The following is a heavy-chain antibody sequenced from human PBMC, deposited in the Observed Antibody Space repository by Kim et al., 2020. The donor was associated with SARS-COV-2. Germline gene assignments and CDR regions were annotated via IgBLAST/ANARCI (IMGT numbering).Heavy chain of an antibody. Sequence: SVKVSCKASGGTFSSYAISWVRQAPGQGLEWMGGIIPIFGTANYAQKFQGRVTITADESTSTAYMELSSLRSEDTAVYYCARDMRRITMVRGVIGDAFDIWGQGTMVTVSS. CDR1: GGTFSSYA. D-gene: IGHD3-10*01. V-gene: IGHV1-69*13. CDR3: ARDMRRITMVRGVIGDAFDI. CDR2: IIPIFGTA. J-gene: IGHJ3*02.